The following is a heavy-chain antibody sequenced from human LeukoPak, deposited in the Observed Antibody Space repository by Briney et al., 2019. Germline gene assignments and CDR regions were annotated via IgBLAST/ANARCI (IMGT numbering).Heavy chain of an antibody. Sequence: PGRSLRLSCAASGFTFSSYAMHWVRQAPGKGLEWVAVISYDGSDKYYPDSVKGRFTISRDNSKNTLYLQMNSLRPEDTAVYYCARDGRATGYSRYYHMDVWGKGTTVTVSS. CDR1: GFTFSSYA. D-gene: IGHD3-9*01. J-gene: IGHJ6*03. V-gene: IGHV3-30*04. CDR2: ISYDGSDK. CDR3: ARDGRATGYSRYYHMDV.